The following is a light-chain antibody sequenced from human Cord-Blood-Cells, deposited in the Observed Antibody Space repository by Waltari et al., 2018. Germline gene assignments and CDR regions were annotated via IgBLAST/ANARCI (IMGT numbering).Light chain of an antibody. J-gene: IGLJ1*01. Sequence: QSALTQPASVSGSPGQSLTISCTGTSSDVGGFNYVSWYPQHPGKAPKLMIYDVSNRPSGVSNRFSGSKSGNTASLTISGLQAEDEADYYCSSYTSSSTLEVFGTGTKVTVL. V-gene: IGLV2-14*01. CDR1: SSDVGGFNY. CDR3: SSYTSSSTLEV. CDR2: DVS.